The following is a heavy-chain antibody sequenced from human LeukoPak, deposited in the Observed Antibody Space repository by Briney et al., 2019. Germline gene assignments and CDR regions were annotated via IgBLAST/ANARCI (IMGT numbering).Heavy chain of an antibody. CDR3: ARVSEKQQLVTLGY. CDR2: ISGSGGST. Sequence: PGGSLRLSCAASGFTFSSYAMSWVRQAPGKGLEWVSGISGSGGSTYYADSVKGRFTISRDNSKNTLYLQMNSLRAEDTAVYYCARVSEKQQLVTLGYWGQGTLVTVSS. D-gene: IGHD6-13*01. CDR1: GFTFSSYA. J-gene: IGHJ4*02. V-gene: IGHV3-23*01.